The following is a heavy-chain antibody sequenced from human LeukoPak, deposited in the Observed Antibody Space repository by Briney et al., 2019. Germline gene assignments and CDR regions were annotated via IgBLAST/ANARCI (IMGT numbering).Heavy chain of an antibody. CDR1: GGSISSYY. D-gene: IGHD3/OR15-3a*01. V-gene: IGHV4-59*05. CDR3: ARHGKGLKRETNWFDP. J-gene: IGHJ5*02. CDR2: IYYSGST. Sequence: SETLSLTCTVSGGSISSYYWSWIRQPAGKGLEWIGSIYYSGSTYYNPSLKSRVTISVDTSKNQFSLKLSSVTAADTAVYYCARHGKGLKRETNWFDPWGQGTLVTVSS.